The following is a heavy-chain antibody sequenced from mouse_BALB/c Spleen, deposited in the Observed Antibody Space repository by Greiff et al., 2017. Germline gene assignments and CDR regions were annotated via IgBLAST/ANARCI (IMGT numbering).Heavy chain of an antibody. CDR1: GYTFTSYV. J-gene: IGHJ1*01. Sequence: VQLKESGPELVKPGASVKMSCKASGYTFTSYVMHWVKQKPGQGLEWIGYINPYNDGTKYNEKFKGKATLTSDKSSSTAYMELSSLTSEDSAVYYCARWDWDWYFDVWGAGTTVTVSS. V-gene: IGHV1-14*01. CDR2: INPYNDGT. D-gene: IGHD4-1*01. CDR3: ARWDWDWYFDV.